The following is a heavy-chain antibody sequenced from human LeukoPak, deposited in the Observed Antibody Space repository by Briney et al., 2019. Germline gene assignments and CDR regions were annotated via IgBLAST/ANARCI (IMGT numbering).Heavy chain of an antibody. CDR1: GDSFTSYW. CDR2: IDPSDFYT. Sequence: PGESLKISCKGSGDSFTSYWISWVRQMPGKGLEWMGRIDPSDFYTNYSPSFQGHVTISADKSISTAYLRWSSLKASDTAMYYCARGITMVRGVLTYYFDYWGQGTLVTVSS. D-gene: IGHD3-10*01. J-gene: IGHJ4*02. CDR3: ARGITMVRGVLTYYFDY. V-gene: IGHV5-10-1*01.